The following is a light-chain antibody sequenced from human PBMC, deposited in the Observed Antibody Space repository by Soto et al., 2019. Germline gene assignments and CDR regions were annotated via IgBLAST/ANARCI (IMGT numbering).Light chain of an antibody. CDR1: QTISIY. V-gene: IGKV1-39*01. Sequence: DIQMTQSPSSLSVSVGDRVTITCRASQTISIYLNWYQQKSGKAPKLLIYGASNLQGGVPSRFSGSGSGTDFTLTISNLQPEDFATYYCQQSYSTPRTFGQGTKLEIK. J-gene: IGKJ2*01. CDR2: GAS. CDR3: QQSYSTPRT.